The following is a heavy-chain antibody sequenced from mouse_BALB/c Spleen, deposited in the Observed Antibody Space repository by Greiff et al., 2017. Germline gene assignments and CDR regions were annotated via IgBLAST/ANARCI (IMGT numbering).Heavy chain of an antibody. D-gene: IGHD1-1*01. CDR3: ARPHYYGSSSDWYFDV. Sequence: QVQLKESGPGILQPSQTLSLTCSFSGFSLTTSGMGVSWIRQPSGQGLEWLAHIYWDDDKRYNPSLKSRLTISKDTSRNQVFLKITSVDTADTATYYCARPHYYGSSSDWYFDVWGAGTTVTVSS. V-gene: IGHV8-12*01. CDR2: IYWDDDK. J-gene: IGHJ1*01. CDR1: GFSLTTSGMG.